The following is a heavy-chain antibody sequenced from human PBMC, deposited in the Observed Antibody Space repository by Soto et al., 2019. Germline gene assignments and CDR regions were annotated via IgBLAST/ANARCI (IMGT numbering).Heavy chain of an antibody. D-gene: IGHD3-3*01. Sequence: SGTLSLTCTVSGGSISSYYWSWIRQPPGKGLEWIGYIYYSGSTNYNPSLKSRVTISVDTSKNQFSLKLSSVTAADTAVYYCARVDTIFGVADYYYYYMDVWGKGTTVTVSS. CDR2: IYYSGST. V-gene: IGHV4-59*01. J-gene: IGHJ6*03. CDR1: GGSISSYY. CDR3: ARVDTIFGVADYYYYYMDV.